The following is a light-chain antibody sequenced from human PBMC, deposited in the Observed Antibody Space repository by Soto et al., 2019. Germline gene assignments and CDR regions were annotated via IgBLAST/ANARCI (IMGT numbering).Light chain of an antibody. J-gene: IGKJ3*01. V-gene: IGKV3-11*01. Sequence: EIVLTQCPATLSLSPGERATLSCRASQSVSSCLAWYQQKPGQAPRLLIYDASNRATGIPARFSGSGSGTDFTLTISSLEPEDFAVYYCQQRSDWPPTFGPATKVDIQ. CDR3: QQRSDWPPT. CDR1: QSVSSC. CDR2: DAS.